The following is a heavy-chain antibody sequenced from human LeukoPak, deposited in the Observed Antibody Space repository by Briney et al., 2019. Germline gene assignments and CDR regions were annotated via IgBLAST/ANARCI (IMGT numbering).Heavy chain of an antibody. Sequence: GGSLRLSCAASGFTFDDYAMHWVRQAPGKGLKWVSGISWNSGSIGYADSVKGRFTISRDNAKNSLYLQMNSLRAEDTALYYCAKDHSGSYYFDYWGQGTLVTVSS. V-gene: IGHV3-9*01. J-gene: IGHJ4*02. D-gene: IGHD1-26*01. CDR3: AKDHSGSYYFDY. CDR2: ISWNSGSI. CDR1: GFTFDDYA.